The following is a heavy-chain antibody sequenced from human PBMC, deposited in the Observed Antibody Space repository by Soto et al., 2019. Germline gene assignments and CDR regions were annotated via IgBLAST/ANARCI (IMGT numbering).Heavy chain of an antibody. CDR2: TYYRGST. J-gene: IGHJ6*02. D-gene: IGHD1-26*01. CDR3: ARDGREASGMDV. Sequence: PSETLSLTCTVSGGSISSHYWSWVRQAPGKGLEWIGHTYYRGSTTYNPPLRSRSTISVDTSNNQFSLKLNSVTTADTAVYYCARDGREASGMDVWGQGTKVTVSS. V-gene: IGHV4-59*11. CDR1: GGSISSHY.